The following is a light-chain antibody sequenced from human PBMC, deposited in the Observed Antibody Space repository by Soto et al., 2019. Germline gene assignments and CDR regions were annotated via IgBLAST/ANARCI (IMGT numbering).Light chain of an antibody. CDR2: GAS. Sequence: TQSPSTLSASVGDRVTITCRASQSVSSSYLAWYQQKPGQAPRLLIYGASSRATGIPVRFSGSGSGTDFTLTISRLEPEDFAVYYCQQHGNSPRTFGQGTKVDIK. V-gene: IGKV3-20*01. J-gene: IGKJ1*01. CDR3: QQHGNSPRT. CDR1: QSVSSSY.